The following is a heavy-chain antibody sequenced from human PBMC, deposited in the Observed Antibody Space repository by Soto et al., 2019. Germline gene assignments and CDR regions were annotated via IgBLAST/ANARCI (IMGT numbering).Heavy chain of an antibody. CDR2: IIPIFGTA. CDR3: ARTYYYGSGIWDWFDP. J-gene: IGHJ5*02. V-gene: IGHV1-69*13. CDR1: GGTFSSYA. Sequence: ASVKVSCKASGGTFSSYAISWVRQAPGQGLEWMGGIIPIFGTANYAQKFQGRVTITADESTSTAYMELSSLRSEDTAVYYCARTYYYGSGIWDWFDPWGQGTLVTVSS. D-gene: IGHD3-10*01.